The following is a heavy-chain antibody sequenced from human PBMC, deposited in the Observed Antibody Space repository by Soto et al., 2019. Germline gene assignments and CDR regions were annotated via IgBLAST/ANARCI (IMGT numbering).Heavy chain of an antibody. V-gene: IGHV4-59*08. CDR3: ARRYGALFDY. D-gene: IGHD4-17*01. CDR2: IYYSGST. J-gene: IGHJ4*02. CDR1: GGSISSYY. Sequence: QVQLQESGPGLVKPSETLSLTCTVSGGSISSYYWSWIRQPPGKGLEWIGYIYYSGSTNYNPSLKXRVTISVDTSKNPFSLKLSSVTAAVTAVYYCARRYGALFDYWGQGTLVTVSS.